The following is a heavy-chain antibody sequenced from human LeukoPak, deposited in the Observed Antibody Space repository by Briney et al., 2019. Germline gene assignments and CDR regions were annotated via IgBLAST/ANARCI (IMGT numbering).Heavy chain of an antibody. CDR2: IRYDGSDK. J-gene: IGHJ4*02. V-gene: IGHV3-30*02. D-gene: IGHD6-19*01. Sequence: GGSLRLSCAASGFTFSSYGMHWVRQAPGKGLEWVAFIRYDGSDKYYADSVKGRFTVSRDNSKNSLYLQMNSLRAEDTALYYCAKGEGSGWFDFDYWGQGTLVTVSS. CDR3: AKGEGSGWFDFDY. CDR1: GFTFSSYG.